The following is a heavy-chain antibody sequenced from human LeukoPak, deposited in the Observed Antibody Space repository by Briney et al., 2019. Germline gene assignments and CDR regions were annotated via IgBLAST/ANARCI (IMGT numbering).Heavy chain of an antibody. J-gene: IGHJ6*03. CDR1: GFTFSSYS. CDR2: ISGSGGST. Sequence: GGSLRLSCAASGFTFSSYSMNWVRQAPGKGLEWVSGISGSGGSTYYADSVKGRFTIARDNAKNSLYLQMNCLRAEATAVYHCARVPRYYDFWSGYYDPTPGRYYYYYMDVWGKGTTVTVSS. CDR3: ARVPRYYDFWSGYYDPTPGRYYYYYMDV. D-gene: IGHD3-3*01. V-gene: IGHV3-48*04.